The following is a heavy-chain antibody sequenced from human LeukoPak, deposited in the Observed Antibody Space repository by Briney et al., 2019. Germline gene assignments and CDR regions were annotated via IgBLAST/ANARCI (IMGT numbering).Heavy chain of an antibody. J-gene: IGHJ4*02. Sequence: PGGSLRLSCAASGVAFSDYAMNWVRQAPGKGLEWVSGISGSGSTTKYADSVKGRFTVSRDNSKNTLYLQMNSVRAEDTALYYCAKRYCNSPSCYIDYWGQGTLGTVSS. D-gene: IGHD2-2*02. CDR3: AKRYCNSPSCYIDY. V-gene: IGHV3-23*01. CDR1: GVAFSDYA. CDR2: ISGSGSTT.